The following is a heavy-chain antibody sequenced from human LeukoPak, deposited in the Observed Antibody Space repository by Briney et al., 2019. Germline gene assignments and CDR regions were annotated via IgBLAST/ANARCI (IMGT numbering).Heavy chain of an antibody. J-gene: IGHJ5*01. CDR3: AKDLTFGDGRWEFDA. D-gene: IGHD2-21*02. Sequence: PRGSLRLSCSASGFSLSTFAMAWVGQAPRGGLDWVSGVFACGLVANFADSLKGRFTLSRDNSHNTLYLQMNNLRVEGMAVYYCAKDLTFGDGRWEFDAWGQGSLVTVSS. CDR1: GFSLSTFA. CDR2: VFACGLVA. V-gene: IGHV3-23*03.